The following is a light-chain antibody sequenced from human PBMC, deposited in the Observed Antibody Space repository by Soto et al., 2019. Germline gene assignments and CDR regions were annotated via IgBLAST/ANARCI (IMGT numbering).Light chain of an antibody. J-gene: IGKJ2*01. Sequence: EIVLTQSPGTLSLSPGERATLSRRASHSVSRCSFAWNLQKPGQAPRLPIYGASYRATGISDRFRGCGSGTDFSLTISSPEPEDFAVYYCHHYGSSPNTFGQGTKLEIK. CDR2: GAS. V-gene: IGKV3-20*01. CDR1: HSVSRCS. CDR3: HHYGSSPNT.